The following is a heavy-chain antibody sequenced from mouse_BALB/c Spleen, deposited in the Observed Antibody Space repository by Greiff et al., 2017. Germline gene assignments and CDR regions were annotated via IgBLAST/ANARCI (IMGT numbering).Heavy chain of an antibody. D-gene: IGHD4-1*02. CDR3: APSTGTNFDY. CDR1: GISITTGNYR. V-gene: IGHV3-5*02. J-gene: IGHJ2*01. Sequence: EVKLMESGPGLVKPSQTVSLTCTVTGISITTGNYRWSWIRQFPGNKLEWIGYIYYSGTITYNPSLTSRTTITRDTSKNQFFLEMNSLTAEDTATYYCAPSTGTNFDYWGQGTTLTVSS. CDR2: IYYSGTI.